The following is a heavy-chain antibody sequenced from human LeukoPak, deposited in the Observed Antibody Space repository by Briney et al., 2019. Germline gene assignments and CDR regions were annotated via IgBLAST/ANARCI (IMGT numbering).Heavy chain of an antibody. CDR2: INHSGST. Sequence: SETLSLTCAVYGGSFGGYYWSWIRQPPGKGLEWIGEINHSGSTNYNPSLKSRVTISVDTSKSQFSLKLSSVTAADTAVYYCARGIYYGSGSYPPPSDYWGQGTLVTVSS. CDR1: GGSFGGYY. CDR3: ARGIYYGSGSYPPPSDY. V-gene: IGHV4-34*01. D-gene: IGHD3-10*01. J-gene: IGHJ4*02.